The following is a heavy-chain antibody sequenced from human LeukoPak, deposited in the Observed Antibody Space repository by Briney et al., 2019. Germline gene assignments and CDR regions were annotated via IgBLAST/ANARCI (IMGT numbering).Heavy chain of an antibody. V-gene: IGHV3-23*01. D-gene: IGHD3-22*01. Sequence: GGSLRLSCAASGFTFTNYAMNWVGQAPGKGLEWVSGISGSGGSAYYADSVKGRFTISRDNSKNTLYLQMNSLRAEDTAVYYCAKGGSYYYDTSGYFGYWGQGTLVTVSS. J-gene: IGHJ4*02. CDR3: AKGGSYYYDTSGYFGY. CDR1: GFTFTNYA. CDR2: ISGSGGSA.